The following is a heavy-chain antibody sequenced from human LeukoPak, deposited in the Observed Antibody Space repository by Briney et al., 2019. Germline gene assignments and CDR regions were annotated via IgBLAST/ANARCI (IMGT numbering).Heavy chain of an antibody. J-gene: IGHJ6*02. CDR2: INSDGTDT. Sequence: HSGGSLRLSCAASGFIFSSYWMHWVRQAPGKGLVWVSRINSDGTDTTYADSVKGRFTISRDNARNMLYLQMNSLRAEDTAVYYCAREVTTLSIYGMDVWGQGTTVTVSS. V-gene: IGHV3-74*01. CDR1: GFIFSSYW. D-gene: IGHD4-17*01. CDR3: AREVTTLSIYGMDV.